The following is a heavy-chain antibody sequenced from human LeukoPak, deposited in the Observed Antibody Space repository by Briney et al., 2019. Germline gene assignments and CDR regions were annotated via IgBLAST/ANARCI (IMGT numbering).Heavy chain of an antibody. CDR3: ARDRIGSSWDDRAGDYYYMDV. J-gene: IGHJ6*03. V-gene: IGHV1-2*02. Sequence: GASVKVSCRASGYTFTGYYMHWVRQAPGQGLEWMGWINPNSGGTNYAQKFQGRVTMTRDTSISTAYMELSRLRSDDTAVYYCARDRIGSSWDDRAGDYYYMDVWGKGTTVTVSS. CDR2: INPNSGGT. CDR1: GYTFTGYY. D-gene: IGHD6-13*01.